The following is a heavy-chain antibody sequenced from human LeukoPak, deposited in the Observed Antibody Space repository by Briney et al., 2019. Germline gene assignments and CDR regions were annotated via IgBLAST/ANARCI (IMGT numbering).Heavy chain of an antibody. CDR1: GYTFTSYA. J-gene: IGHJ4*02. Sequence: ASVKVSCKASGYTFTSYAMHWVRQAPGQRLEWMGWINAGNGNTKYSQKFQGRVTITRDTSASTAYMELSSLRSEDTAVYYCARVGIAVAGTGAHDYWGQGTLVTVSS. V-gene: IGHV1-3*01. CDR3: ARVGIAVAGTGAHDY. D-gene: IGHD6-19*01. CDR2: INAGNGNT.